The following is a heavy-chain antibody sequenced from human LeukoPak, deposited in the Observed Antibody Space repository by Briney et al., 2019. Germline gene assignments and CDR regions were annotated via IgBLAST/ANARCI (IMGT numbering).Heavy chain of an antibody. CDR1: GFTLSSYS. J-gene: IGHJ3*02. CDR3: ARDSRGDDAFDI. D-gene: IGHD2-15*01. V-gene: IGHV3-21*01. CDR2: ISSSSSYI. Sequence: GGSLRLSCAASGFTLSSYSMNWVRQAPGKGLEWVSSISSSSSYIYYADSVKGRFTISRDNAKNSLYLQMNSLRAEDTAVYYCARDSRGDDAFDIWGQGTMVTVSS.